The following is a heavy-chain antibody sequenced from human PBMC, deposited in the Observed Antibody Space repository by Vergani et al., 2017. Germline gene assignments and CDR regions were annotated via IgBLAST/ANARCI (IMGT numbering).Heavy chain of an antibody. CDR3: AKQGGSLYYFGVDF. Sequence: QEQLLQSGGGVVQPGGSLRLSCIGSGYTFGHFDMHWVRQAPGKGLAWVAFIRYDGSNPQYIDSVKGRFTISRDNSKDTLFLQMNGLRPEDTGTYFCAKQGGSLYYFGVDFWGQGTTITVSS. CDR2: IRYDGSNP. CDR1: GYTFGHFD. J-gene: IGHJ6*02. D-gene: IGHD1-26*01. V-gene: IGHV3-30*02.